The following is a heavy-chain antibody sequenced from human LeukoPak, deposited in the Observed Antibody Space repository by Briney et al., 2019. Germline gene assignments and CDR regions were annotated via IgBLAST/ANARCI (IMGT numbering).Heavy chain of an antibody. CDR2: ISWDGGST. J-gene: IGHJ6*03. D-gene: IGHD4-23*01. Sequence: GGSLRLSCAASGFTFDDYAMHWVRQAPGKGLEWVSLISWDGGSTYYADSVKGRFTISRGNSKNSLYLQMNSLRAEDTALYYCAKGDYGGHYYYYYMDVWGKGTTVTVSS. CDR3: AKGDYGGHYYYYYMDV. CDR1: GFTFDDYA. V-gene: IGHV3-43D*04.